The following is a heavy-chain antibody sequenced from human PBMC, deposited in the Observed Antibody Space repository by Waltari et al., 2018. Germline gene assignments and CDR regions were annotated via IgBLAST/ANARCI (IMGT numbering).Heavy chain of an antibody. V-gene: IGHV3-53*01. J-gene: IGHJ4*02. D-gene: IGHD1-26*01. CDR2: VTSDDKT. CDR3: ARDKGVEPTTRFDY. Sequence: EVELVESGGGRIQLGGSLRVSRAASAFSVGSNDMTWVRQAPGKGIEWFSIVTSDDKTYNADSVKGRFTISRDNSKNTLYLEMSSLTAEDTAVYYCARDKGVEPTTRFDYWGQGTLVTVSS. CDR1: AFSVGSND.